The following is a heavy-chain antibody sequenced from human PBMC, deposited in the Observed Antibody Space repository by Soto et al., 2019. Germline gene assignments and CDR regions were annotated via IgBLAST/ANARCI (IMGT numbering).Heavy chain of an antibody. CDR1: GGSISSYY. CDR2: IYYSGST. CDR3: ARHVPARDCFDP. Sequence: SETLSLTCTVSGGSISSYYWSWIRQPPGKGLEWIGYIYYSGSTNYNPSLKSRVTISVDTSKNQFSLKLSSVTAADTAVYYCARHVPARDCFDPWGQGTLVTVSS. J-gene: IGHJ5*02. D-gene: IGHD3-10*02. V-gene: IGHV4-59*08.